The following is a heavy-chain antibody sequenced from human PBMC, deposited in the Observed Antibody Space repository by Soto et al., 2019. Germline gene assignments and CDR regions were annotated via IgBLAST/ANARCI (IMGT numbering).Heavy chain of an antibody. CDR1: GGSISNSSYY. Sequence: PSQPMSLTCTVSGGSISNSSYYWGWIRQQPGKGLERIGSIYYSGSTYYNPSLKSRVTISVDTSKNQFSLKLSSVTAADTAVYYCARLTGCSGGSCPPSRYYYMDVWGKGTTVTVSS. J-gene: IGHJ6*03. CDR3: ARLTGCSGGSCPPSRYYYMDV. CDR2: IYYSGST. V-gene: IGHV4-39*01. D-gene: IGHD2-15*01.